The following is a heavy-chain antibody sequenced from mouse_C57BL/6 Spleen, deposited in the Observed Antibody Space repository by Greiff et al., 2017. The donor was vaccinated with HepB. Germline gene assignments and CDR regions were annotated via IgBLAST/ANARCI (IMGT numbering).Heavy chain of an antibody. CDR3: AIYYGHEGFAY. D-gene: IGHD2-1*01. V-gene: IGHV1-54*01. CDR2: INPGSGGT. Sequence: VQLQQSGAELVRPGTSVKVSCKASGYAFTNYLIEWVKQRPGQGLEWIGVINPGSGGTNYNEKFKGKATLTADKSSSTAYMQLSSLTSEDSAVYVCAIYYGHEGFAYGGQGTLVTVSA. CDR1: GYAFTNYL. J-gene: IGHJ3*01.